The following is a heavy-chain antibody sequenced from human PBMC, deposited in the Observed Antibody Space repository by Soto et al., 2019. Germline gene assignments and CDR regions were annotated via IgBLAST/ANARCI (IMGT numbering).Heavy chain of an antibody. CDR1: GYTFTGYY. CDR3: ARDIDLGNYYYGMDV. Sequence: ASVKVSCKASGYTFTGYYMHWVRQAPGQGLELMGWINPNSGGTNYAQKFQGRVTMTRDTSISTAYMELSRLRSDDTAVYYCARDIDLGNYYYGMDVWGQGTTVTVYS. D-gene: IGHD3-16*01. J-gene: IGHJ6*02. CDR2: INPNSGGT. V-gene: IGHV1-2*02.